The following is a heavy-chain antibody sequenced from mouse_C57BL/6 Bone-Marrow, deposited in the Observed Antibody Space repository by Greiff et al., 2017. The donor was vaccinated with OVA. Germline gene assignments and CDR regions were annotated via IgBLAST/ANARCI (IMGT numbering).Heavy chain of an antibody. V-gene: IGHV5-12*01. CDR2: ISNGGGST. CDR3: ARHKRGYFDY. J-gene: IGHJ2*01. Sequence: EVKVVESGGGLVQPGGSLKLSCAASGFTFSDYYMYWVRQTPEKRLEWVAYISNGGGSTYYPDTVKGRFTISRDNAKNTLYLQMSRLKSEDTAMYYCARHKRGYFDYWGQGTTRTVSS. CDR1: GFTFSDYY.